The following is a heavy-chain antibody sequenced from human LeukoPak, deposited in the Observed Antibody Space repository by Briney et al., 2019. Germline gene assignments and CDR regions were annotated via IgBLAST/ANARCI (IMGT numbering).Heavy chain of an antibody. D-gene: IGHD3-22*01. CDR2: VYRSGAT. V-gene: IGHV4-38-2*02. J-gene: IGHJ4*02. CDR1: SLTNGYH. Sequence: SETLSLTCTASSLTNGYHWGWIRQSPGKGLEWIGGVYRSGATYYRPSLTTRVDISIDTSKKLFSLNLSSVTATDTGVYYCAREKSLFYGDSSGYFQAMDFDYWGREILVTVSS. CDR3: AREKSLFYGDSSGYFQAMDFDY.